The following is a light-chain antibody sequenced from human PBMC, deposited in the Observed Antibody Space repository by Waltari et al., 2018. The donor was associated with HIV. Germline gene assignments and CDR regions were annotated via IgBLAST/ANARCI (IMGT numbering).Light chain of an antibody. CDR3: QAWDSSTVV. CDR2: EDN. Sequence: SYEVTQPPSVSVSPGQTASITCSGHKLGNKYTAWYQQKPGQSPVLVIYEDNKRRSRTPDRFSGSNSGDTATLTISGTQAMDEADYYCQAWDSSTVVFGGGTRLTVL. CDR1: KLGNKY. V-gene: IGLV3-1*01. J-gene: IGLJ2*01.